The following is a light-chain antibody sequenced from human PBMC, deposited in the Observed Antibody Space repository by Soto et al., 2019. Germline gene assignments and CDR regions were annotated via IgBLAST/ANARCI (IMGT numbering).Light chain of an antibody. Sequence: EIVLTQSPGTLSLSPGDRATLSCRASQSLSGTFLAWYQQKPGQAPRLLIYHVSSRATGIPDRFSGSGSGTDFTLTINKLEPEDFAVYYCQQYGGSSPRFTFGQGTKLEIK. J-gene: IGKJ2*01. CDR2: HVS. CDR1: QSLSGTF. V-gene: IGKV3-20*01. CDR3: QQYGGSSPRFT.